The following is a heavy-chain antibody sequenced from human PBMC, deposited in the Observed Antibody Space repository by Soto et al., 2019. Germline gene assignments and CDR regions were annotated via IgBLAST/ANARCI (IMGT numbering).Heavy chain of an antibody. CDR2: ISSSSSTI. CDR1: GFTFSSYS. D-gene: IGHD3-16*01. V-gene: IGHV3-48*04. Sequence: GGSLRLSCAASGFTFSSYSMNWVRQAPGKGLEWVSYISSSSSTIYYANSVKGRFTISRDNAKNSLYLQMYSLRAGNPTVYSCATIALQWGRSCLEYSFDYWGRGTLVTVSS. CDR3: ATIALQWGRSCLEYSFDY. J-gene: IGHJ4*02.